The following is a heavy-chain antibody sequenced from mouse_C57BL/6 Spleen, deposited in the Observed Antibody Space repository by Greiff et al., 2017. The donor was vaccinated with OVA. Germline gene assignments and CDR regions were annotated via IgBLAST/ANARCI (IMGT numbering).Heavy chain of an antibody. Sequence: VQLVESGAELARPGASVKLSCKASGYTFTSYGISWVKQRTGQGLEWIGEIYPRSGNTYYNEKFKGKATLTADKSSSTAYMELRSLTSEDSAVYFCASSLMDYWGQGTSVTVSS. CDR2: IYPRSGNT. CDR1: GYTFTSYG. V-gene: IGHV1-81*01. J-gene: IGHJ4*01. CDR3: ASSLMDY.